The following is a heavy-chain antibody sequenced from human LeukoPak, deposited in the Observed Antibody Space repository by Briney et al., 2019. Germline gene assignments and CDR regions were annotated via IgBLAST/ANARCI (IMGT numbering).Heavy chain of an antibody. CDR2: ISGSGGST. V-gene: IGHV3-23*01. CDR3: AKDHSSSFYNWFDP. D-gene: IGHD6-13*01. J-gene: IGHJ5*02. Sequence: GGSLRLSCAASGFTFDDYGMSWVRQAPGKGLEWVSAISGSGGSTYYADSVKGRFTISRDNSKNTLYLQMNSLRAEDTAVYYCAKDHSSSFYNWFDPWGQGTLVTVSS. CDR1: GFTFDDYG.